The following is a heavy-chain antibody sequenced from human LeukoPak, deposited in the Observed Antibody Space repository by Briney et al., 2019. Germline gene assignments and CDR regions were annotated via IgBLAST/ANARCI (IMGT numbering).Heavy chain of an antibody. V-gene: IGHV3-7*01. CDR2: IKQDGSEK. CDR1: RFTFSSYW. CDR3: ARNVDTDYNYYYYYMDV. J-gene: IGHJ6*03. Sequence: GGSLRLSCAVSRFTFSSYWMSWVRQAPGKGLEWVANIKQDGSEKYYVDSVKGRFTISRDNAKNSLFLQMNSLRAEDTAVYYCARNVDTDYNYYYYYMDVWGKGTTVTVSS. D-gene: IGHD3-10*01.